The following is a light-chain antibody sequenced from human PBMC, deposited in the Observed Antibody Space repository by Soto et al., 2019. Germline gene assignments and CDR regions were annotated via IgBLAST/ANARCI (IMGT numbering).Light chain of an antibody. CDR3: QQYGSPLT. J-gene: IGKJ4*01. CDR2: GAS. V-gene: IGKV3-15*01. Sequence: EIVMTQSPATLSVSPGERGTLSCRASQSVSSNLAWYQQKPGQAPRLLIYGASTRATGIPARFSGSGSGTDFTLTISGLEPEDFAVYYCQQYGSPLTFGGGTKVDI. CDR1: QSVSSN.